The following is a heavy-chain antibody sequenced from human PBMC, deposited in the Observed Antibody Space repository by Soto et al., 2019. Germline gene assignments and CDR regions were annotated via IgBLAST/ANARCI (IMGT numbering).Heavy chain of an antibody. V-gene: IGHV1-2*02. CDR2: INPNSGGT. Sequence: ASVKVSCKASGYTFTGYYMHSVRQSPGQGLEWMGWINPNSGGTNYAQKFQGRVTMTRYTSISTAYMELSRLRSDDTAVYYCARDCSTSCFDYWGQGTLVTVSS. J-gene: IGHJ4*02. CDR1: GYTFTGYY. D-gene: IGHD2-2*01. CDR3: ARDCSTSCFDY.